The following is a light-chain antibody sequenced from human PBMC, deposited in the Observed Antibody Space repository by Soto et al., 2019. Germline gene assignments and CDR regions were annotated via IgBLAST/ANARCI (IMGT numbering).Light chain of an antibody. CDR2: DVS. V-gene: IGKV1-5*01. CDR1: QSISAW. CDR3: QQYHRYST. J-gene: IGKJ1*01. Sequence: DIQMTQSPSTLSASVGDRVTITCRASQSISAWLAWYQQKPGKAPNLLIYDVSTLDSGVPSRFSGSASGTEFTLTISSLYSDDFATYYCQQYHRYSTFGQGTRVDIK.